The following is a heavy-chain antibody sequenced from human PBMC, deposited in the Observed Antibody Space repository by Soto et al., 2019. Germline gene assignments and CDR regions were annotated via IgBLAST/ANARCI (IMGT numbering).Heavy chain of an antibody. CDR1: GYTFAGYY. D-gene: IGHD6-6*01. Sequence: ASVKVSCKASGYTFAGYYMHWVRQAPGQGLEWMGWINPNSGGTNYAQKFQGWVTMTRDTSISTAYMELSRLRSDDTAVYYCARDARIAARPLDAFDIWGKGQWSPSPQ. CDR3: ARDARIAARPLDAFDI. J-gene: IGHJ3*02. CDR2: INPNSGGT. V-gene: IGHV1-2*04.